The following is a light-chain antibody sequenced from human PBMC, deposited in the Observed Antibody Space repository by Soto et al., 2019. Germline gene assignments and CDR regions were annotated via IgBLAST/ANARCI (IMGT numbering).Light chain of an antibody. CDR3: QQYNRWPLT. J-gene: IGKJ4*01. V-gene: IGKV1-27*01. CDR1: QPISNY. Sequence: EIKMTQSPSSLSVSPGERATISCRASQPISNYLAWYQQKPGQIPILLIYAASTLPTGVPSRFSGSGSGTEFTLTISSLQPEDVAVYYCQQYNRWPLTFGEGTKVDIK. CDR2: AAS.